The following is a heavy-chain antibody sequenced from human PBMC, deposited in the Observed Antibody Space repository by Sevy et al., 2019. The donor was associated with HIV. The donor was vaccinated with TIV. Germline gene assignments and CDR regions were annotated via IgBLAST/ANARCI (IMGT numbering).Heavy chain of an antibody. Sequence: GGSLRLSCAASGFTFSSYEMNWVRQAPGKGLEWVSYISSSGSTIYYADSVKGRFTISRDNAKNSLYLKMNSLRAEDTAVYYCARASFGYCSSTSCHDAFDIWGQGTMVTVSS. CDR1: GFTFSSYE. D-gene: IGHD2-2*01. V-gene: IGHV3-48*03. CDR3: ARASFGYCSSTSCHDAFDI. J-gene: IGHJ3*02. CDR2: ISSSGSTI.